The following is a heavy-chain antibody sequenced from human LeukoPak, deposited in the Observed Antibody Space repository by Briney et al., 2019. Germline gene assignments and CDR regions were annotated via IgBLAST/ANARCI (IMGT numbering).Heavy chain of an antibody. V-gene: IGHV4-59*01. CDR2: IYYSGTT. J-gene: IGHJ4*02. CDR1: GGSITSYY. D-gene: IGHD6-13*01. CDR3: ARGVYIAAAQYAY. Sequence: PSETLSLTCTVSGGSITSYYWSWIRQPPGKGLEWIGYIYYSGTTNYNPSLKSRVTISVDTSKNQFSLKLSSVTAADTAVYYCARGVYIAAAQYAYWGQGTLVTVSS.